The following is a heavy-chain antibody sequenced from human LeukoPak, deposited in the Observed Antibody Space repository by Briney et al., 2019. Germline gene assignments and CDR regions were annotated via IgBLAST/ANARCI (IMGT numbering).Heavy chain of an antibody. CDR2: IFYSGIT. CDR3: ARQLAGLFFNS. CDR1: GDSVSSTTSY. D-gene: IGHD6-19*01. V-gene: IGHV4-39*01. J-gene: IGHJ4*02. Sequence: SETLSLTCTVPGDSVSSTTSYWTWIRQPPGQGLEYIGSIFYSGITFYNPSLKSRVTMSVDTSKNQFSLKLNSVTAADTAVYFCARQLAGLFFNSWGQGTLVAVSS.